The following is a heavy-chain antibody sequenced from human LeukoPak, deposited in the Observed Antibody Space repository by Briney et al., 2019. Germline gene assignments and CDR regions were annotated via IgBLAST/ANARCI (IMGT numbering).Heavy chain of an antibody. CDR2: IYYSGTT. CDR1: GGSISNYY. D-gene: IGHD2-15*01. V-gene: IGHV4-59*12. J-gene: IGHJ5*02. CDR3: ARDQGGGSSQWVGDWFDP. Sequence: SETLSLTCTVSGGSISNYYWNWIRQPPGKGLEWIGYIYYSGTTNYNPSLKSRVSISVDKSKNQFSLKLSSVTAADTAVYYCARDQGGGSSQWVGDWFDPWGQGTLVTVSS.